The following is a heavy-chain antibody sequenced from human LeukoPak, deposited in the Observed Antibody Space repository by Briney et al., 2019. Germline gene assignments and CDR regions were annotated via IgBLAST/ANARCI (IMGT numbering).Heavy chain of an antibody. J-gene: IGHJ4*02. D-gene: IGHD1-26*01. CDR3: AKTMGAIDHDY. V-gene: IGHV3-30-3*02. CDR1: GFTFSSYA. Sequence: GGSLRLSCAASGFTFSSYAMHWVRQAPGKGLEWVAVISYDGSNKYYADSVKGRFTISRDNFKNTVYLQMNSLRVEDTAVYYCAKTMGAIDHDYWGQGTLVTVPS. CDR2: ISYDGSNK.